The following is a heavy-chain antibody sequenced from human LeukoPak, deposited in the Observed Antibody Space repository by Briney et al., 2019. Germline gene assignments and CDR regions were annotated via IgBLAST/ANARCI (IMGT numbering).Heavy chain of an antibody. V-gene: IGHV1-18*01. CDR3: AREWDTGMADY. CDR1: GYNLTSYG. Sequence: ASVKVSCKASGYNLTSYGISWVRQAPGQGLEWMGWISGYNGNTKYAQKLEGRVTMTTDTSTSTAYMELRSLRSDDTAVYYCAREWDTGMADYWGQGTLVTVSS. D-gene: IGHD5-18*01. J-gene: IGHJ4*02. CDR2: ISGYNGNT.